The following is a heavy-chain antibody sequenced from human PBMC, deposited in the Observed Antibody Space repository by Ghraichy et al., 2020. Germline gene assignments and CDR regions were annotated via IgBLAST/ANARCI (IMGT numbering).Heavy chain of an antibody. Sequence: SETLSLTCTVSGGSISSYYWSWIRQPAGKALEWIGRIYTSGSTNYNPSLKSRVTMSVDTSKNQFSLKLSSVTAADTAVYYCARDGYSYGYGAFDIWGQGTMVTVSS. J-gene: IGHJ3*02. CDR3: ARDGYSYGYGAFDI. D-gene: IGHD5-18*01. CDR2: IYTSGST. V-gene: IGHV4-4*07. CDR1: GGSISSYY.